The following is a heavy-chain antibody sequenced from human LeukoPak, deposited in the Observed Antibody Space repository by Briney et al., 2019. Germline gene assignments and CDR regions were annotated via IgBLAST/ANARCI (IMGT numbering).Heavy chain of an antibody. CDR1: GFTFSDYY. J-gene: IGHJ6*02. Sequence: GGSLRLPCAASGFTFSDYYMSWIRQAPGKGLEWVSYISSSGSTIYYADSMKGRFTISRDNPKNSLFLQMNSLRAEDTAVYYCARDRQAIFGVVTIAGMDVWGQGTTVTVSS. D-gene: IGHD3-3*01. V-gene: IGHV3-11*01. CDR3: ARDRQAIFGVVTIAGMDV. CDR2: ISSSGSTI.